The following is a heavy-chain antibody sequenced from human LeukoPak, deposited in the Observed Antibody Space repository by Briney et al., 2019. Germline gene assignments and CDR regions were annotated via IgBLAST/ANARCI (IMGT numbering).Heavy chain of an antibody. V-gene: IGHV1-8*01. CDR1: GYTFTSYD. CDR2: MSPNSGNT. D-gene: IGHD3-10*01. J-gene: IGHJ4*02. CDR3: ARGRYYGSGSYLSLDY. Sequence: ASVKVSCKASGYTFTSYDINWVRQATGQGLEWMGWMSPNSGNTGYAQKFQGRVTMTRNTSISTAYMELSSLRSEDTAVYYCARGRYYGSGSYLSLDYWGQGTLVTVSS.